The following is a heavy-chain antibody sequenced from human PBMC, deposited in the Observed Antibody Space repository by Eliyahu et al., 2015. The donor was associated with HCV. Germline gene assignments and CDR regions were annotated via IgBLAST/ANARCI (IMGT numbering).Heavy chain of an antibody. J-gene: IGHJ4*02. Sequence: QVQLVQSGAEVKKPGSSVKXSCKASGGXFTAMLSAWVRQAPGQGLQWMGGIIPIFGTAKYAQKFQGRVTITADESTSTAYMELSSLRSEDTAMYFCARGPGDSSGYYYFYWGQGTLVTVSS. CDR1: GGXFTAML. V-gene: IGHV1-69*01. D-gene: IGHD3-22*01. CDR2: IIPIFGTA. CDR3: ARGPGDSSGYYYFY.